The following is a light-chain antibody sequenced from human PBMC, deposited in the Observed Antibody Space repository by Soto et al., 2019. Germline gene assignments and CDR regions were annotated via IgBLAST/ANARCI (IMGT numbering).Light chain of an antibody. V-gene: IGKV1-27*01. J-gene: IGKJ4*01. Sequence: DIQMTQSQSSLSASVGDRVTITCRASQGISNYLAWYQKKPGKGPKLLIYVASTLPSGVPSRLSGSGSGTDFTLTISSRQAEDVATYYCQNYNSAPLACGGGTRVEIK. CDR3: QNYNSAPLA. CDR2: VAS. CDR1: QGISNY.